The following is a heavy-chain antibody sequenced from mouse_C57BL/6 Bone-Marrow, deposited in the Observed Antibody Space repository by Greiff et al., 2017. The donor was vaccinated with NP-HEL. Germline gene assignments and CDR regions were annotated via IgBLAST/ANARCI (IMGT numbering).Heavy chain of an antibody. Sequence: VQLKQSGAELVRPGSSVKMSFKTSGYTFTSYGINWVKQRPGQGLEWIGYIYIGNGYTEYNEKFKGKATLTSDTSSSTAYMQLSSLTSEDSAIYFCASHYYGSSSYAMDYWGQGTSVTVSS. D-gene: IGHD1-1*01. CDR1: GYTFTSYG. CDR2: IYIGNGYT. J-gene: IGHJ4*01. CDR3: ASHYYGSSSYAMDY. V-gene: IGHV1-58*01.